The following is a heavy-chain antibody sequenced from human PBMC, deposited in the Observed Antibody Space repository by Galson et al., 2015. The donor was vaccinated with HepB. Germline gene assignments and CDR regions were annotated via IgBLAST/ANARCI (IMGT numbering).Heavy chain of an antibody. Sequence: SVKVSCKASGGTFGSYTINWVRLAPGQGLEWVGRIIPFTGTVTYAQKFQGRVMITADKSTRTMYMELSSLKSEDTALYFCAADIGKCSGDKCYAEWLWFDPWGQGTLVTVSS. D-gene: IGHD2-2*01. CDR1: GGTFGSYT. CDR3: AADIGKCSGDKCYAEWLWFDP. J-gene: IGHJ5*02. V-gene: IGHV1-69*08. CDR2: IIPFTGTV.